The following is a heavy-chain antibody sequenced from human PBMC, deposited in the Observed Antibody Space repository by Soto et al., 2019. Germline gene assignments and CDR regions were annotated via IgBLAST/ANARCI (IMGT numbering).Heavy chain of an antibody. Sequence: SGTLCLSCTFSGGSISIYCYIWVRQPPGKGLEWIGSVYYTGTTDYNPSLKSRVTIAVDTSKTQFSLNLRSVTAADTAVYYGARDLAEVTRAFDYWGQGTMVTVSS. D-gene: IGHD3-3*01. CDR1: GGSISIYC. J-gene: IGHJ4*02. CDR3: ARDLAEVTRAFDY. V-gene: IGHV4-59*01. CDR2: VYYTGTT.